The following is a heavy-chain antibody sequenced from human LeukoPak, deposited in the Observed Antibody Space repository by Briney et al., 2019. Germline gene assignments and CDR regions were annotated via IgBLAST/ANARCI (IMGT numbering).Heavy chain of an antibody. CDR3: ARAQGGYDLDYYYYYYMDV. D-gene: IGHD5-12*01. V-gene: IGHV4-59*01. Sequence: SETLSLTCTVSGGSISSYYWSWIRQPPGKGLESIGYIYYSGSINYNPSLKSRVTISVDTSKNQFSLKLSSVTAADTAVYYCARAQGGYDLDYYYYYYMDVWGKGTTVTVSS. J-gene: IGHJ6*03. CDR1: GGSISSYY. CDR2: IYYSGSI.